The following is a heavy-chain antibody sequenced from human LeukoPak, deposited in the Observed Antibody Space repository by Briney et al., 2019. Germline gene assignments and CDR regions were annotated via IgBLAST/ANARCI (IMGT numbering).Heavy chain of an antibody. V-gene: IGHV3-30-3*01. CDR3: ARGPSYGAFDI. Sequence: GGSLRLSCAASGFTFSSYSIHWVRQAPGKGLDWVAFISNDGSNQYYGDCVRGRFTISRDNSKNTLSLQMNSLRAEDTAVYYCARGPSYGAFDIWGQGTMVTVSS. D-gene: IGHD3-10*01. CDR2: ISNDGSNQ. CDR1: GFTFSSYS. J-gene: IGHJ3*02.